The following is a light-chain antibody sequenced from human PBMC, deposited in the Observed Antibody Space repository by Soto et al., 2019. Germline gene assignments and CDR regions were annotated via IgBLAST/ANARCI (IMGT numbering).Light chain of an antibody. CDR1: SSDVGGYDY. Sequence: QSVLTQPASVSGSPGQSITISSTGTSSDVGGYDYVSWYQQLPGKAPKLLIYDVNNRPSGVSHRFSGSKSGNTASLTISGLQAEYEADYYCSSYTGSSTFVFGTGTKLTVL. CDR3: SSYTGSSTFV. CDR2: DVN. J-gene: IGLJ1*01. V-gene: IGLV2-14*01.